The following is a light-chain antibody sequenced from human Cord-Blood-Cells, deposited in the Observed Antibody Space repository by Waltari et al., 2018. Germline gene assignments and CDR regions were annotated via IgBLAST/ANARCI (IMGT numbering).Light chain of an antibody. CDR1: QSVSSSY. CDR3: QQYGSSPPYT. V-gene: IGKV3-20*01. Sequence: EIVLTQSSGTLSLSAGERATLSCRASQSVSSSYLAWYQQKPGQAPRLLIYGASSRATGIPDRFSGSGSGTDFTLTISRLEPEDYAVYYCQQYGSSPPYTFGQGTKLEIK. CDR2: GAS. J-gene: IGKJ2*01.